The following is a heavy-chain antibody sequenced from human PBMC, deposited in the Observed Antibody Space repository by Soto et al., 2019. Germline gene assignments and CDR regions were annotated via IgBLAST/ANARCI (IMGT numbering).Heavy chain of an antibody. D-gene: IGHD3-3*01. CDR1: GFTFSSYA. Sequence: EVQLLESGGGLVQPGGSLRLSCAASGFTFSSYAMSWVRQAPGKGLEWVSAISGSGGSTYYADSVKGRFTISRDNSKNTLYLQMNSLRAEDTAVYYCAKGVPYYDFWSGYWDYYYYYYMDVWGKGPTVTVSS. V-gene: IGHV3-23*01. J-gene: IGHJ6*03. CDR3: AKGVPYYDFWSGYWDYYYYYYMDV. CDR2: ISGSGGST.